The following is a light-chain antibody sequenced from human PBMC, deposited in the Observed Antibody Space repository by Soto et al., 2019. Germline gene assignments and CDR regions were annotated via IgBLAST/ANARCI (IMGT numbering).Light chain of an antibody. J-gene: IGKJ4*01. CDR3: QQRSSWPKKLT. Sequence: EIVLTQSPATLSLSPGDRATLSCRASQSVSSYLAWYQQKPGQAPRLLIYDTSNRATGIPARFTGSGSGTDFTLTISSLEPEDFAVYYCQQRSSWPKKLTFGGGTKVDIK. CDR2: DTS. V-gene: IGKV3-11*01. CDR1: QSVSSY.